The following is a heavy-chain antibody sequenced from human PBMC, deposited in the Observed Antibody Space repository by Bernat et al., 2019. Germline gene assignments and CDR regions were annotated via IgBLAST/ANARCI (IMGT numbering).Heavy chain of an antibody. V-gene: IGHV3-30-3*01. Sequence: VQLVESGGAWFNLGSSLNSPGEPLGSPSVAILMPWFGKLPARGLEWWAVLPLVGAINYSADSVKGGFTISRDNSKNTLYLQMNSLRAEDTAVYYCARDHKVVAVAGMDYYYGMDVWGQGTTVTVSS. CDR1: GSPSVAIL. J-gene: IGHJ6*02. CDR2: LPLVGAI. D-gene: IGHD6-19*01. CDR3: ARDHKVVAVAGMDYYYGMDV.